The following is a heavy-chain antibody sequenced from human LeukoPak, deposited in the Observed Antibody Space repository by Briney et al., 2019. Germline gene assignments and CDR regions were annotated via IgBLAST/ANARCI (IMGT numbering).Heavy chain of an antibody. J-gene: IGHJ3*02. Sequence: PSETLSLTCTASGGSISNYYWSWIRQSPGKGLEWIGYVYSSGNTNYNPSLKSRVTISVDTSNNQFSLKLSSVTAADTAVYYCARHSERWLGAFDIWGQGTMVTVSS. V-gene: IGHV4-59*08. D-gene: IGHD6-19*01. CDR2: VYSSGNT. CDR3: ARHSERWLGAFDI. CDR1: GGSISNYY.